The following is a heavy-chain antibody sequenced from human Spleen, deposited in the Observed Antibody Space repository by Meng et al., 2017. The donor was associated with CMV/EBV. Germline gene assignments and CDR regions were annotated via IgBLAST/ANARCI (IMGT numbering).Heavy chain of an antibody. J-gene: IGHJ6*02. CDR3: ARVLAARVNYYYGMDV. V-gene: IGHV3-7*01. CDR1: GFTFSSYW. CDR2: INQDASQK. D-gene: IGHD6-6*01. Sequence: GESLKISCAASGFTFSSYWMSWVRQAPGKGLEWVANINQDASQKNYVDSVEGRFTISRDNAKNSLYLQMNSLRAEDTAVYYCARVLAARVNYYYGMDVWGQGTTVTVSS.